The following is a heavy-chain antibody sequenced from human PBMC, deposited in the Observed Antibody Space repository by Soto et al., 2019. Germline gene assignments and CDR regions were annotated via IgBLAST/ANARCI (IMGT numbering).Heavy chain of an antibody. Sequence: QVQLVEAGGGLVKPGWSLRLSCAASGFTFSDYYMSWIRQAPGKGLEWVSYLSSSGSTIYYADSVKGRFTISRDNAKNSLYRQMNSLRAEDTDVYYCAREEWAFYCSGVSCYLGYWGQGTLVTVSS. CDR2: LSSSGSTI. V-gene: IGHV3-11*01. D-gene: IGHD2-15*01. CDR3: AREEWAFYCSGVSCYLGY. CDR1: GFTFSDYY. J-gene: IGHJ4*02.